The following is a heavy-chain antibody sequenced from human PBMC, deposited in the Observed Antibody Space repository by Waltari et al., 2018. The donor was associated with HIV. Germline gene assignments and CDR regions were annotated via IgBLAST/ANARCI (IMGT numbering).Heavy chain of an antibody. CDR3: ARSIVGSLEAFDV. CDR1: GYSFTSYW. CDR2: IYPADSDV. Sequence: EAPLVQSRAEVRRSGESLKTSCKASGYSFTSYWLAWVRQMPGKGPEWLGTIYPADSDVIYSPSFQGQVVISVDNTIDSAYIQWKSLRTSDTGIYYCARSIVGSLEAFDVWGQGTSLTVSA. D-gene: IGHD2-21*01. J-gene: IGHJ3*01. V-gene: IGHV5-51*01.